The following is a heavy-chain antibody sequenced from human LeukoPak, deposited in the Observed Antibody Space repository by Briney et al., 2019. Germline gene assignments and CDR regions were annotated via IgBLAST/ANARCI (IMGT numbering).Heavy chain of an antibody. CDR1: GFTFNNYW. CDR2: ITGTGGST. D-gene: IGHD1-26*01. Sequence: GGSLRLSCAGSGFTFNNYWMHWVRQAPGKGLEWVSAITGTGGSTFYAGSVRGRFTISRDNPKNTLYLQMNSLRAEDTAVYYCAKELYTGSYFTSDYWGQGTLVTVSS. J-gene: IGHJ4*02. V-gene: IGHV3-23*01. CDR3: AKELYTGSYFTSDY.